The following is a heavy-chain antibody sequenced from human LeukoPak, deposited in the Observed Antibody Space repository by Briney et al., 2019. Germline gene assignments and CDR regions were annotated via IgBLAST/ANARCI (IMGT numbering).Heavy chain of an antibody. V-gene: IGHV3-64*01. Sequence: GGSLRLSCAASGFTFSGYAMHWVRQAPGEGLEYVSAISSNGGSTYYANSVKGRFTISRDSSRNTLYLQMGSLRAEDMAVHYCARGTVTTYYYYGMDVWGQGTTVTVSS. J-gene: IGHJ6*02. CDR2: ISSNGGST. CDR3: ARGTVTTYYYYGMDV. D-gene: IGHD4-17*01. CDR1: GFTFSGYA.